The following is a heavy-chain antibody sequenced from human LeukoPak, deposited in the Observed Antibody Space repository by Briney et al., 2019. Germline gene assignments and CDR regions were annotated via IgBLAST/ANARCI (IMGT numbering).Heavy chain of an antibody. CDR3: ARAVGTTVFDY. J-gene: IGHJ4*02. CDR2: ISGSGDST. CDR1: GFTFSSHA. D-gene: IGHD4-17*01. V-gene: IGHV3-23*01. Sequence: GGSLRLSCAASGFTFSSHAISWVRQAPGKGLEWVSVISGSGDSTYYADSVKGRFTISRDNSKNTLYLQMNSLRAEDTAVYYCARAVGTTVFDYWGQGTLVTVSS.